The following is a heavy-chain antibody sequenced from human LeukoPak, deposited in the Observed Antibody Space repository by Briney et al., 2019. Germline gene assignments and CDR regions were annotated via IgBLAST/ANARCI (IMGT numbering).Heavy chain of an antibody. D-gene: IGHD6-19*01. V-gene: IGHV3-74*01. J-gene: IGHJ4*02. CDR1: GFTFSSSW. Sequence: PGGSLRLSCTASGFTFSSSWMHWVRQAPGKGLVWVSHIDSDGISTSYADSVKGRFTISRDNAKNTLFLQMNSLRAEDTAVYYCARASSGSFDYWGQGTLVTVSS. CDR3: ARASSGSFDY. CDR2: IDSDGIST.